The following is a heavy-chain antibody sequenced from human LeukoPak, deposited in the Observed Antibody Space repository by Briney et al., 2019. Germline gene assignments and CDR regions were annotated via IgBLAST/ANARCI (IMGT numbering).Heavy chain of an antibody. Sequence: SETLSLTCTVSGGSISSYYWSWIRQPAGKGLEWIGRIYTSGSTNYNPSLKSRVTMSVDTSRNQFSLKLSSVTAADTAVYYCARALVDTAMVTFGYYYYMDVWGKGTTVTVPS. CDR2: IYTSGST. CDR3: ARALVDTAMVTFGYYYYMDV. J-gene: IGHJ6*03. V-gene: IGHV4-4*07. CDR1: GGSISSYY. D-gene: IGHD5-18*01.